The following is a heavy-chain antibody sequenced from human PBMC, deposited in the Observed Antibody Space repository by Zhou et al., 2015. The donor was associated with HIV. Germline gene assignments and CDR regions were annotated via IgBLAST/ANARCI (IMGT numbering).Heavy chain of an antibody. CDR3: ARDRGTYDSSGYPGDAFDI. Sequence: QVQLVQSGAEVKKPGSSVKVSCKASGGTFSSYAISWVRQAPGQGLEWMGGIIPIFGTANYAQKFQGRVTITADESTSTAYMELSSLRSEDTAVYYCARDRGTYDSSGYPGDAFDIWGQGTMVTVSS. D-gene: IGHD3-22*01. J-gene: IGHJ3*02. V-gene: IGHV1-69*12. CDR2: IIPIFGTA. CDR1: GGTFSSYA.